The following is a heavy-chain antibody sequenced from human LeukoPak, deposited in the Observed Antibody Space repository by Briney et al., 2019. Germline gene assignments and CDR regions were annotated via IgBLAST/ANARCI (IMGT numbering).Heavy chain of an antibody. Sequence: SETLSLTCTVSGGSISSSSYYWGWIRQPPGKGLEWIGSIYYSGSTYYNPSLKSRVTISVDTSKNQFSLKLSSVTAADTAVYYCASESGALHLYFDYWGQGTLVTVSS. CDR3: ASESGALHLYFDY. CDR1: GGSISSSSYY. CDR2: IYYSGST. D-gene: IGHD7-27*01. J-gene: IGHJ4*02. V-gene: IGHV4-39*01.